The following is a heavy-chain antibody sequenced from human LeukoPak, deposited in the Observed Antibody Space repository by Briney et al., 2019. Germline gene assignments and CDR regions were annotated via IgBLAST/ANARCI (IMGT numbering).Heavy chain of an antibody. CDR3: ARDLVGDFWSGYLYGMDV. CDR1: GFTVSSNY. J-gene: IGHJ6*02. CDR2: IYSGGST. V-gene: IGHV3-66*02. Sequence: GGSLRLSCAASGFTVSSNYMSWVRQAPGKGLEWVSVIYSGGSTYYADSVKGRFTISRDNSKNTLYLQMNSLRAEDTAVYYCARDLVGDFWSGYLYGMDVWGQGTTVTVSS. D-gene: IGHD3-3*01.